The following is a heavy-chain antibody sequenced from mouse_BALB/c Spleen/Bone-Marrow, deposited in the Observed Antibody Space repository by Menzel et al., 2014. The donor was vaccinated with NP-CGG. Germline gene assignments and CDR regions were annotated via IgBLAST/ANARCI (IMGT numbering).Heavy chain of an antibody. CDR2: IWGDGST. CDR1: GFSLXGYG. V-gene: IGHV2-6-7*01. D-gene: IGHD2-14*01. Sequence: VKLMESGPGLVAPSQSLSIPCTVSGFSLXGYGVNWVRQPPGKGLEWLGMIWGDGSTDYNSALKSRLSISKDNSKSQVFLKMNSLQTDDTARYYCARDRYDGAMDYWGQGTSVTVSS. J-gene: IGHJ4*01. CDR3: ARDRYDGAMDY.